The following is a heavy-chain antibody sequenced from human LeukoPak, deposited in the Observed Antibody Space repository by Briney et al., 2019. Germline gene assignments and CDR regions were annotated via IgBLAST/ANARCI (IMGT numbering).Heavy chain of an antibody. J-gene: IGHJ5*02. V-gene: IGHV3-30*03. Sequence: GGSLRLSCAASGFTFSSYGMHWVRQAPGKGLEWVAVMSYDGSKEYYADSVKGRFTISRDNSKNTLYLQMNSLRVEGTAVYYCLVWKHVFDRWGQGTLVTVSS. CDR2: MSYDGSKE. CDR3: LVWKHVFDR. D-gene: IGHD5/OR15-5a*01. CDR1: GFTFSSYG.